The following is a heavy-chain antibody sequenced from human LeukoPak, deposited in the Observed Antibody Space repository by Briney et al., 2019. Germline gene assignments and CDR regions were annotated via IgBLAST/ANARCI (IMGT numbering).Heavy chain of an antibody. CDR3: ASRTFGGVHY. CDR1: GGSISSYY. D-gene: IGHD3-16*01. V-gene: IGHV4-59*01. J-gene: IGHJ4*02. CDR2: IYYSGST. Sequence: RPSETLSLTCTVSGGSISSYYWSWIRQPPGKGLEWIGYIYYSGSTNYNPSLKSRVTISVDTSKNQFSLKLSSVTAADTAVYYCASRTFGGVHYWGQGTLVTVSS.